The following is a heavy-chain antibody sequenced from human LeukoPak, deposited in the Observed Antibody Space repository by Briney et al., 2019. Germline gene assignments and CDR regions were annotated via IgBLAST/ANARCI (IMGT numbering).Heavy chain of an antibody. J-gene: IGHJ4*02. CDR2: ISTYNGNT. V-gene: IGHV1-18*01. CDR1: GYTFTSYS. D-gene: IGHD6-6*01. CDR3: AKDRWRDGSSSFDN. Sequence: ASVKVSCKASGYTFTSYSINWVRQAPGQGIEWMGWISTYNGNTNYAQKLQGRVTMTTDTSTSTAYMELRSLRSDDTAVYYCAKDRWRDGSSSFDNWGQGTLVTVSS.